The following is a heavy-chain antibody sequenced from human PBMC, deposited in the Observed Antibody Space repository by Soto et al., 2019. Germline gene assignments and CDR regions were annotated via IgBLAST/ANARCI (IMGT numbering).Heavy chain of an antibody. J-gene: IGHJ5*02. V-gene: IGHV4-39*01. D-gene: IGHD3-22*01. CDR1: GGSISSSSYY. CDR3: ARQPREYYYDSSRYYYVGWFDP. CDR2: IYYSGST. Sequence: QLQLQESGPGLVKPSETLSLTCTVSGGSISSSSYYWGWIRQPPGKGLEWIGSIYYSGSTYYNPSLKSRVTISVDTSKNQFSLKLSSVTAADTAVYYCARQPREYYYDSSRYYYVGWFDPWGQGTLVTVSS.